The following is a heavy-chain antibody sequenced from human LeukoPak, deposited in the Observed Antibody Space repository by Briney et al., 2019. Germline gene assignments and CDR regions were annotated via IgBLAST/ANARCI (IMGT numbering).Heavy chain of an antibody. CDR2: IKQGERQK. J-gene: IGHJ4*02. V-gene: IGHV3-7*01. Sequence: GGSLRLSCEASGFTFSYQWLTWVRQAPGRGVDGVANIKQGERQKFFVDSVKGRFTISRDDVKGTLLLQVNNCNAEDPARVYCARGPNLGDYVDFLDSWGQGPLVTVSS. CDR1: GFTFSYQW. CDR3: ARGPNLGDYVDFLDS. D-gene: IGHD4-17*01.